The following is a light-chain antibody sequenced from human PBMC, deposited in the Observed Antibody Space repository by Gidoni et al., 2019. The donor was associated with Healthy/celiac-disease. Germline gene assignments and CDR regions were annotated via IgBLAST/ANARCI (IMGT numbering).Light chain of an antibody. V-gene: IGKV3-15*01. Sequence: EIVMTPSSATLSVSPGERATLYCRASQSVSSNLAWYQQKPGQAPRLLIYGASTRATGIPARVSGSGSWTEFTLTISSLQSEDFAVYYCQQYNNWPPYTFGQXTKLEIK. J-gene: IGKJ2*01. CDR3: QQYNNWPPYT. CDR1: QSVSSN. CDR2: GAS.